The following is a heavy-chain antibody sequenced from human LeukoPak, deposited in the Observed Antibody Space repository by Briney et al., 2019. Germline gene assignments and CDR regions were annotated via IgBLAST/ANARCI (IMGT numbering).Heavy chain of an antibody. Sequence: SETLSLTCAVYGGSFSGYYWGWIRQPPGKGLEWIGSIYYSGSTYYNPSLKSRVTISVDTSKNQFSLKLSSVTAADTAVYYCARRLSAALRNWFDPWGQGALVTVSS. CDR1: GGSFSGYY. CDR3: ARRLSAALRNWFDP. D-gene: IGHD6-13*01. J-gene: IGHJ5*02. CDR2: IYYSGST. V-gene: IGHV4-39*01.